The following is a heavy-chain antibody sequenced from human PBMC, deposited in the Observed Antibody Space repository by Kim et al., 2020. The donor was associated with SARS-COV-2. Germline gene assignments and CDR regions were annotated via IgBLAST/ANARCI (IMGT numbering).Heavy chain of an antibody. CDR3: AREGTIFGVVAGGFDP. J-gene: IGHJ5*02. D-gene: IGHD3-3*01. CDR1: GFTFSSYS. V-gene: IGHV3-21*01. CDR2: ISSSSSYI. Sequence: GGSLRLSCAASGFTFSSYSMNWVRQAPGKGLEWVSSISSSSSYIYYADSVKGRFTISRDNDKNSLYLQMNSLRAEDTAVYYCAREGTIFGVVAGGFDPWGQGTLVTVSS.